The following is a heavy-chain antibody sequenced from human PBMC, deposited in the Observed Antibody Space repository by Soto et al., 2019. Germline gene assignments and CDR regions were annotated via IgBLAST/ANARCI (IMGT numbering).Heavy chain of an antibody. J-gene: IGHJ6*02. CDR2: IIPLFVTT. CDR3: AAELGFGKLSVV. V-gene: IGHV1-69*01. Sequence: QVQVVQSGVEVRRPGSSVKVSCTSSGDTFKNCVISWVRQAPGQGLEWMGGIIPLFVTTDFAQRFQCRLTITTDESTTTAYMELSRLRSEDTATYYCAAELGFGKLSVVWGQGTTVIVSS. D-gene: IGHD3-10*01. CDR1: GDTFKNCV.